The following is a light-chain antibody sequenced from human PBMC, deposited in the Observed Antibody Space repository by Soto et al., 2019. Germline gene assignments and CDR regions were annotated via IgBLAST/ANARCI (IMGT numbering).Light chain of an antibody. V-gene: IGLV3-21*02. CDR3: QVWDDSRDQQV. CDR1: NIGVRS. J-gene: IGLJ3*02. Sequence: SYELTQAPSVSVAPGQTASITCGANNIGVRSVHWHQKKPGQAPVLVVYDDDARPSGIPGRFSGSNSGNTATLTITWVEAGDEADYYCQVWDDSRDQQVFGGGTKLTV. CDR2: DDD.